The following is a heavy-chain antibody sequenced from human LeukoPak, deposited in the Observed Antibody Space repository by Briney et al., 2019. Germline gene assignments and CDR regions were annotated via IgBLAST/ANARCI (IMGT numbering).Heavy chain of an antibody. CDR2: INPNSGGT. Sequence: ASVTVSCTASGYTFTGYYMHWVRQAPGQGLEWMGWINPNSGGTNYAQKFQGRVTMTRDTSISTAYMELSRLRSDDTAVYYCARIFYGGTQVDDYWGQGTLVTVSS. V-gene: IGHV1-2*02. D-gene: IGHD4-23*01. CDR3: ARIFYGGTQVDDY. J-gene: IGHJ4*02. CDR1: GYTFTGYY.